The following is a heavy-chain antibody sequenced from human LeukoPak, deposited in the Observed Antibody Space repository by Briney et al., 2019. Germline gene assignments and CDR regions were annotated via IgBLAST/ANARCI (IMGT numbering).Heavy chain of an antibody. D-gene: IGHD3-3*01. CDR2: MNPYSGKT. CDR1: GYTFTIYD. J-gene: IGHJ4*02. CDR3: AREVTYYDFWSGYYKSRFDY. Sequence: ASVTVSCTASGYTFTIYDINWVRRATGQGLEWMGWMNPYSGKTGYAQKFQGRVTMTRNTSISTAYMELSSLRSEDTAVYYCAREVTYYDFWSGYYKSRFDYWGQGTLVTVSS. V-gene: IGHV1-8*01.